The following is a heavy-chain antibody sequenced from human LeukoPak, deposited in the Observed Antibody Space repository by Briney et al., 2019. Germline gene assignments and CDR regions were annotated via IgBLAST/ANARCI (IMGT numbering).Heavy chain of an antibody. CDR2: ISFDGSNE. CDR3: ARDFDYVWGNPDY. J-gene: IGHJ4*02. V-gene: IGHV3-30-3*01. D-gene: IGHD3-16*01. Sequence: GGSLRLSCAASGFTFNSNAMHWLRQAPGKGLEWVAIISFDGSNEYYADSVRGRFTISRDNSNNTLSLQMNNLRPGDTAVYYCARDFDYVWGNPDYWGRGTLVIVSS. CDR1: GFTFNSNA.